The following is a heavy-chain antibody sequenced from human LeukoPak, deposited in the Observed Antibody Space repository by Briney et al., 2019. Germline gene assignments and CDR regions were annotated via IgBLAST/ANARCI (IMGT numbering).Heavy chain of an antibody. CDR2: IYYSGST. Sequence: SETLSLTCTVSGGYLSCYYWSWMRQPPGKGLEWIGYIYYSGSTNYNPSLKSRVTISVDTSKVQFSLKLSSVTAADPAVYYCASLRVRGGFYYYGMDVWGQGTTVTVSS. D-gene: IGHD3-10*01. CDR1: GGYLSCYY. CDR3: ASLRVRGGFYYYGMDV. V-gene: IGHV4-59*01. J-gene: IGHJ6*02.